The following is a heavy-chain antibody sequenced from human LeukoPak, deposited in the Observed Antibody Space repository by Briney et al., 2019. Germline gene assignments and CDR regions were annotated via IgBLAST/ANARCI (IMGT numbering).Heavy chain of an antibody. V-gene: IGHV4-59*01. D-gene: IGHD6-19*01. CDR1: GASITSYY. CDR2: IYHTGNI. J-gene: IGHJ4*02. CDR3: ARFGSGWWYNDY. Sequence: SETLSLTCAVSGASITSYYWTWVRLPPGKGLEWIGYIYHTGNIKYNPSLNSRVTISIDTSKNQFSLKLSSVTAADTAVYYCARFGSGWWYNDYWGQGTLVTVSS.